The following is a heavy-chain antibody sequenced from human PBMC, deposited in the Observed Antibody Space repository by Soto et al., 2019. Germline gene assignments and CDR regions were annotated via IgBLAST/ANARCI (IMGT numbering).Heavy chain of an antibody. J-gene: IGHJ6*02. Sequence: QVQLVQSGPEVKKPGASVKVSCKASGYTFTSYGFSWVRQAPGQGLEWMGWISAYNGDTNYPQKFQARVTMTTDTSTSTAYLDLRSLRSDDTAVYYCARSSGTYPPSPYYYGLDVWGQGTTVTVSS. CDR3: ARSSGTYPPSPYYYGLDV. CDR2: ISAYNGDT. CDR1: GYTFTSYG. D-gene: IGHD1-26*01. V-gene: IGHV1-18*01.